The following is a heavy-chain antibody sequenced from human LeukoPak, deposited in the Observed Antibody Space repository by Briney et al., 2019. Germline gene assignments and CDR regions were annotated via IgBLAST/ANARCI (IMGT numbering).Heavy chain of an antibody. CDR3: ARRRFVRGPDVVNPFDY. Sequence: SETLSLTCTVSGGSISSTFYYWGWIRQPPGKGLEWIGSINYSGSTYYDPSLKSRVTISVDTSKNQFSLKLSSVTAADTAVYYCARRRFVRGPDVVNPFDYWGQGTLVTVSS. V-gene: IGHV4-39*01. D-gene: IGHD2-8*01. J-gene: IGHJ4*02. CDR1: GGSISSTFYY. CDR2: INYSGST.